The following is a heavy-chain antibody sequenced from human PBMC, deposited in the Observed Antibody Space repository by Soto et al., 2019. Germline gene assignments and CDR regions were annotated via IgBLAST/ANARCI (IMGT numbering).Heavy chain of an antibody. CDR3: ASRAPALDY. V-gene: IGHV3-33*01. D-gene: IGHD2-2*01. J-gene: IGHJ4*02. CDR2: IWYDGSNK. Sequence: QVQLVESGGGVVQPGRSLRLSCAASGFTFSSYGMHWVRQAPGKGLEWVAVIWYDGSNKYYADFVKGRFTISRDNSKNTLYLQMNSLRAEDTAVYYCASRAPALDYWGQGPLVTVSS. CDR1: GFTFSSYG.